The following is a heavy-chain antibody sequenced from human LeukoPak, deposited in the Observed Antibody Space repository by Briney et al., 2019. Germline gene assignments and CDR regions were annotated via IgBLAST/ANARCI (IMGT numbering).Heavy chain of an antibody. CDR2: ISYDGSNK. J-gene: IGHJ3*02. CDR3: ARDVVVPAFDI. Sequence: GGSLRLSCAASGFTFSSYAMHWVRQAPGKGLEWVAVISYDGSNKYYADSVKGRFTISRDNSKNTLYLQMNSLRAEDTAVYYCARDVVVPAFDIWGQGTMVTVSS. V-gene: IGHV3-30*04. CDR1: GFTFSSYA. D-gene: IGHD2-21*01.